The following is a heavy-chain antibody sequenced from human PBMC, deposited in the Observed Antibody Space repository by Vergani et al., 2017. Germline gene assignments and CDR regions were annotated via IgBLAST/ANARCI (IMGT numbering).Heavy chain of an antibody. D-gene: IGHD1-14*01. Sequence: QVQLQESAPGLVRPSETLSLTCTVSGGSLSGYYSNCIRQTPGEGLEWIGYVEDSGYFNYNPSLKTRVSMSSDTSNTQFSLMLSSVTVADTAGSYCARSIVSRNPPDYFDNWGQGTLVTVSS. J-gene: IGHJ4*02. V-gene: IGHV4-59*01. CDR3: ARSIVSRNPPDYFDN. CDR1: GGSLSGYY. CDR2: VEDSGYF.